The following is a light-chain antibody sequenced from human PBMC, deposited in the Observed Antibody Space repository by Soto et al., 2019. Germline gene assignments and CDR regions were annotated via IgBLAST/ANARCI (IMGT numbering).Light chain of an antibody. V-gene: IGLV2-14*01. Sequence: QSVLTQPASVSGSPGKSITISCTGSSSTVGGHNHVSWYQQHPGKAPKLIIYEVGNRPSGVSNRFSGSKSGNTASLTISGFQAEDEADYYCNSYTSSSTHVFGTGTKLTVL. CDR1: SSTVGGHNH. J-gene: IGLJ1*01. CDR2: EVG. CDR3: NSYTSSSTHV.